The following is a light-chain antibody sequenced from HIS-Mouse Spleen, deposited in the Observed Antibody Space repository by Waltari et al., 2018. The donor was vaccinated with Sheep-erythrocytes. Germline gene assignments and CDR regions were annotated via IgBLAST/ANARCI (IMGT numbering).Light chain of an antibody. V-gene: IGLV2-11*01. J-gene: IGLJ1*01. CDR2: DVS. Sequence: QSALTQPRSVSGSPGQSVTIPCTGTRSDVAGYHYVSWYQQHPGKAPKLMIYDVSKRPSGVPDRFSGSKSGNTASLTISGLQAEDEADYYCCSYAGSYNHVFATGTKVTVL. CDR1: RSDVAGYHY. CDR3: CSYAGSYNHV.